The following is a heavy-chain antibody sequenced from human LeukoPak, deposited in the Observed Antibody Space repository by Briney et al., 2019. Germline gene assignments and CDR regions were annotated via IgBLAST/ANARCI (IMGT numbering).Heavy chain of an antibody. D-gene: IGHD3-10*01. V-gene: IGHV3-66*01. CDR1: GFTVSSNY. J-gene: IGHJ4*02. CDR3: ARELRGSGSYYVDY. Sequence: GGSLRLSCAASGFTVSSNYMSWVRQAPGKGLEWVSVIYSGGSTYYADSVKGRFTISRDNSKNTLYLQMNSPRAEDTAVYYCARELRGSGSYYVDYWGQGTLVTVSS. CDR2: IYSGGST.